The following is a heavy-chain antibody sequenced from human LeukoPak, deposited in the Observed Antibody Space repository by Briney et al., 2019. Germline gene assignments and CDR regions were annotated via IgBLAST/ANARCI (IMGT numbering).Heavy chain of an antibody. D-gene: IGHD3-22*01. CDR3: ARGLLRTNLGGDI. CDR2: INPNSGGT. V-gene: IGHV1-2*02. Sequence: RGASVKVSCKASGYTFTGYYMHWVRQAPGQGLEWMGWINPNSGGTNYAQKFQGRVTMTRDTSTSTVYMELSSLRSEDTAVYYCARGLLRTNLGGDIWGQGTMVTVSS. CDR1: GYTFTGYY. J-gene: IGHJ3*02.